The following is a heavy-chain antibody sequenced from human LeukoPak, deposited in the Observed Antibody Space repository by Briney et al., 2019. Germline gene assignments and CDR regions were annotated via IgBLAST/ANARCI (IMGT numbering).Heavy chain of an antibody. CDR1: GFTFSSYA. D-gene: IGHD6-6*01. Sequence: GGSLRLSCAASGFTFSSYAMSWVRQAPGKGLEWVSAITGSGGSTYYADSVKGRFTISRDNSKNTLCLQMNSLRAEDTAVYYCAKDHEYSSSTGRPPFDYWGQGTLVTVSS. J-gene: IGHJ4*02. V-gene: IGHV3-23*01. CDR2: ITGSGGST. CDR3: AKDHEYSSSTGRPPFDY.